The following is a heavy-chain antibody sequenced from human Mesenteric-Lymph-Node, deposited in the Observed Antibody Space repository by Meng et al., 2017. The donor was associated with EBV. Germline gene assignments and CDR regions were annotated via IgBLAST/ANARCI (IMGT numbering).Heavy chain of an antibody. J-gene: IGHJ5*02. V-gene: IGHV4-4*02. D-gene: IGHD2-15*01. CDR2: IYHSGIT. CDR1: GGSISSSNW. CDR3: ASAQCSGGGCPGGS. Sequence: VHREEGGPALVTPSEPPSPTCAVFGGSISSSNWWSWVRQPPGKGLEWIGEIYHSGITNYNPSLSSRVTMSVDKSKNQFSLNLISLTAADTAVYYCASAQCSGGGCPGGSWGQGTLVTVSS.